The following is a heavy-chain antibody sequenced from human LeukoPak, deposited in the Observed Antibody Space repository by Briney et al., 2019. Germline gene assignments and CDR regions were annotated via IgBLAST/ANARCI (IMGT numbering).Heavy chain of an antibody. V-gene: IGHV4-39*01. CDR3: VRQENDVLTGYYLNY. CDR2: IYYSGST. Sequence: SETLSLTYTVSGGSLSSSSFYWGWIRQPPGRGLGWLGGIYYSGSTYYNPSLKGRVTISVDTSKNQFSLKLSSVTAADTSVYYCVRQENDVLTGYYLNYWGQGTLVTVSS. CDR1: GGSLSSSSFY. D-gene: IGHD3-9*01. J-gene: IGHJ4*02.